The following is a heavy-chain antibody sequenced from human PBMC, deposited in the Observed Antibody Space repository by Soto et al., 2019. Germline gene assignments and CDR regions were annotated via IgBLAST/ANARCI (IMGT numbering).Heavy chain of an antibody. CDR3: AKASESSGSWALFDY. D-gene: IGHD3-22*01. V-gene: IGHV3-23*01. CDR1: GFIFSSYA. Sequence: PGGSLRLSCAASGFIFSSYAISWVRQAPGKGLEWVSGMSGSGYSTYYADSVKGRFTISRDNSKNTLYLQMNSLRAEDTAVYYCAKASESSGSWALFDYWGQGTLVTVSS. CDR2: MSGSGYST. J-gene: IGHJ4*02.